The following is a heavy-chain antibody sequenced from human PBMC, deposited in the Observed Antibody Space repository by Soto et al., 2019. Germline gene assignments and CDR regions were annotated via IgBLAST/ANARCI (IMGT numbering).Heavy chain of an antibody. CDR2: VRDKANGDTT. CDR3: VRNLASGGNYYIDY. CDR1: GFIFSDHY. Sequence: EVQLVESGGGLVEPGGSLRLSCAASGFIFSDHYMDWVRQAPGKGLEWIGRVRDKANGDTTEYAASVRGRFTVSRDDSKNSLDLQMNSLQIEDTAMYYCVRNLASGGNYYIDYWGKGTLVGVSS. J-gene: IGHJ4*02. D-gene: IGHD1-26*01. V-gene: IGHV3-72*01.